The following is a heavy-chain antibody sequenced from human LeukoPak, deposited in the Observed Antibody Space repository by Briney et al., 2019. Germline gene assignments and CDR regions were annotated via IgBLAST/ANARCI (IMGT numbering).Heavy chain of an antibody. V-gene: IGHV3-7*02. CDR1: GFTFSRFW. J-gene: IGHJ4*02. Sequence: GGSLRLSCAASGFTFSRFWMSWVRQAPGKGLEWVANIKQDGSEKYYVDSVKGRFTISRDNAKNSLYLQMNSLRAEDTAVFYCARGQEGVDYWGQGTLVTVSS. CDR3: ARGQEGVDY. CDR2: IKQDGSEK.